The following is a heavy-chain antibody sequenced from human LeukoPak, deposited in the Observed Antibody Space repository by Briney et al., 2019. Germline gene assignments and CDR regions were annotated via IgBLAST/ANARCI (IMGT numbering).Heavy chain of an antibody. Sequence: PGGSLPRFCAPSGFTFSGYLMHWVRQAPGKGLAWVSVIRSDGSITTYADSVKGRFTISRDTAKNTLYLQMNSLRAEDTAVYYCARDGRSGNFDKWGQATLLRVSS. CDR2: IRSDGSIT. CDR1: GFTFSGYL. V-gene: IGHV3-74*01. CDR3: ARDGRSGNFDK. D-gene: IGHD1-26*01. J-gene: IGHJ4*02.